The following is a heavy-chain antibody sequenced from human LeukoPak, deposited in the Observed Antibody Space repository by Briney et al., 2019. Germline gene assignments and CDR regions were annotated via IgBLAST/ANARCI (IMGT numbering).Heavy chain of an antibody. CDR2: INPNSGGT. J-gene: IGHJ4*02. V-gene: IGHV1-2*02. D-gene: IGHD3-22*01. CDR3: ARFDYYDSSGGYYFDY. CDR1: GYTFTGYY. Sequence: EASVKVSCKASGYTFTGYYMHWVRQAPGQGLEWMGWINPNSGGTNYAQKFQGRVTMTRDTSISTAYMELSRLRSDDAAVYYCARFDYYDSSGGYYFDYWGQGTLVTVSS.